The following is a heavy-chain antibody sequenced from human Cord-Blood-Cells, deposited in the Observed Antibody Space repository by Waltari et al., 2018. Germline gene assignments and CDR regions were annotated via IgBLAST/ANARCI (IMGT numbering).Heavy chain of an antibody. D-gene: IGHD7-27*01. CDR2: INHSVST. J-gene: IGHJ3*02. CDR1: GGSFSGYY. V-gene: IGHV4-34*01. Sequence: QVQLQQWGAGLLKPSETLSLTCAVYGGSFSGYYWSWICQPPGKGLEWIGEINHSVSTHYNPSLKRRVTISVDTSKNQFSLKLSSVTAADTAVYYCAGGVENWGSPDAFDIWGQGTMVTVSS. CDR3: AGGVENWGSPDAFDI.